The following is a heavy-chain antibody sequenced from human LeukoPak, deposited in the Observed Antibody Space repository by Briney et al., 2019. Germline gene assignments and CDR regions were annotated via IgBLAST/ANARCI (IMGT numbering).Heavy chain of an antibody. Sequence: GGSLRLSCAASGFTFSSYGMHWVRQAPGKGLEWVAVISYDGSNKYYADTVKGRFTISRDNSKNTLYLQMNSLRAEDTAVYYCAKGAAGTYYFDYWGQGTLVTVSS. CDR1: GFTFSSYG. J-gene: IGHJ4*02. V-gene: IGHV3-30*18. CDR3: AKGAAGTYYFDY. CDR2: ISYDGSNK. D-gene: IGHD3-10*01.